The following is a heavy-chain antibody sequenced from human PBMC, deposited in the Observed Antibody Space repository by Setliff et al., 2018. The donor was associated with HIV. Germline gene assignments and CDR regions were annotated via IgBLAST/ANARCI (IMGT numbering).Heavy chain of an antibody. V-gene: IGHV4-59*01. CDR1: GSSINDSY. D-gene: IGHD3-10*01. Sequence: NPSETLSLTCTVSGSSINDSYWSWIRQPPGKGLEWIGYIHNSGSTNSFSSLKRRVTLSLDTSKSQFSLRLTSVTAADTAVYYCARGVRGVIIDWYYFDYWGQGTLVTVS. CDR2: IHNSGST. CDR3: ARGVRGVIIDWYYFDY. J-gene: IGHJ4*02.